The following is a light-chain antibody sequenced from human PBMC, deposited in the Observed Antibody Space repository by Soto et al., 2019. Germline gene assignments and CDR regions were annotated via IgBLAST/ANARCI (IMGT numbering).Light chain of an antibody. CDR3: SSYTRSSTPWV. V-gene: IGLV2-14*01. Sequence: QSVLTQPASVSGSPGQSITISCTGTSSDVGGYNYVSWYQQHPGKATKLMIYEVSNRPSGVSNRFSGSKSGNTASLTISGLQAEDDADYYCSSYTRSSTPWVFGGGTKLTVL. J-gene: IGLJ3*02. CDR2: EVS. CDR1: SSDVGGYNY.